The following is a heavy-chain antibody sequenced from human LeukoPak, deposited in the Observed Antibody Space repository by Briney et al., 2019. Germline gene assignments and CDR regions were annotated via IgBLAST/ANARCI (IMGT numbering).Heavy chain of an antibody. CDR3: ARGQNFWSGYWLAYYYYGMDV. Sequence: ASVKVSCKASGYTFTSYDINWVRQATGQGLEWMGWMDPNSGNTGYAQKFQGRVTKTRNTSISTAYMELRSLRSEDTAVYYCARGQNFWSGYWLAYYYYGMDVWGQGTTVTVSS. D-gene: IGHD3-3*01. J-gene: IGHJ6*02. CDR2: MDPNSGNT. CDR1: GYTFTSYD. V-gene: IGHV1-8*02.